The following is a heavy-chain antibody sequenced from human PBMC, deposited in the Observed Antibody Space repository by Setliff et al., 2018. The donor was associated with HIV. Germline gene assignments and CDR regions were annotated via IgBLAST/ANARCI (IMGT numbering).Heavy chain of an antibody. Sequence: GASVMVSCKTSGYTFTAYDITWVRQAPGQGLEWMGSISAYNGNANYAEKFQGRVTLTTDTSTSTAYLELRSLRSDDTAVYYCARDDDITMIVVGGAFWGQVTLDTVS. D-gene: IGHD3-22*01. CDR3: ARDDDITMIVVGGAF. V-gene: IGHV1-18*01. J-gene: IGHJ4*02. CDR2: ISAYNGNA. CDR1: GYTFTAYD.